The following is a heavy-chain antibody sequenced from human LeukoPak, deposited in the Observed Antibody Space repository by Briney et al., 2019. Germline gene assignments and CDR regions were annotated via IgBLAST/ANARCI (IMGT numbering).Heavy chain of an antibody. D-gene: IGHD6-13*01. V-gene: IGHV4-38-2*02. Sequence: SETLSLTCSVSGYSISSGYYWGWIRQPPGKGLGWIGSIYHSGSTYYNPSLKSRVTISVDTSKNQFSLKLSSVTAADTAVYYCARILAAAALFDYWGQGTLVTVSS. CDR2: IYHSGST. CDR3: ARILAAAALFDY. CDR1: GYSISSGYY. J-gene: IGHJ4*02.